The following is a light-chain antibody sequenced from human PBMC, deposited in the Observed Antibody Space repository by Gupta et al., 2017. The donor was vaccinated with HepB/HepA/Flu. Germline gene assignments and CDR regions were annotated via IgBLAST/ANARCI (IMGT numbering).Light chain of an antibody. CDR2: AAS. J-gene: IGKJ1*01. Sequence: DIQMTQSPSSLSASVGDRVTITCRASQSLSSHLNWYQQKPGKAPRLLIYAASSLKSGVPSRFSGSGSGTNFTLTISRRQPEEFANYYCQHRDSPPRTFGQGTKVDIK. CDR1: QSLSSH. V-gene: IGKV1-39*01. CDR3: QHRDSPPRT.